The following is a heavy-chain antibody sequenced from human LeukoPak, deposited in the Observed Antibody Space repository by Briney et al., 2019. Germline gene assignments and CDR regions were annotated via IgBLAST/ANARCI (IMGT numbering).Heavy chain of an antibody. CDR1: GFTFSSYA. Sequence: GGSLRLSCAASGFTFSSYAMSWVRQAPGMGLEWVSAISGSGGSTYYADSVKGRFAISRDNSKNTLYLQMNSLRAEDTAVYYCANDIDGYNPRYFDYWGQGTLVTVSS. V-gene: IGHV3-23*01. CDR3: ANDIDGYNPRYFDY. CDR2: ISGSGGST. D-gene: IGHD5-24*01. J-gene: IGHJ4*02.